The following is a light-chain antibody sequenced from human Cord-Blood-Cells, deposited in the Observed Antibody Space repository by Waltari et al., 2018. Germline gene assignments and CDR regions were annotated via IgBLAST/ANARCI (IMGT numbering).Light chain of an antibody. Sequence: QSVLTQPPSVSAAPGQKVTISCSGSSSNIGNNYVSWYQQLPGTAPKLLIYENNKRPPGIPDRFSGSKSGTSATLGITGLQTGDEADYYCGTWDSSLSAWVFGGGTKLTVL. CDR1: SSNIGNNY. V-gene: IGLV1-51*02. CDR3: GTWDSSLSAWV. CDR2: ENN. J-gene: IGLJ3*02.